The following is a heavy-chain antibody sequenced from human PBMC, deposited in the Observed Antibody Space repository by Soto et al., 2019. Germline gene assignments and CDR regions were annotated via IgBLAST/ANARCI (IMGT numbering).Heavy chain of an antibody. CDR2: IYYSGST. Sequence: SETLSLTCTVSGGSISSSSYYWGWIRQPPGKGLEWIGSIYYSGSTYYSPSLKSRVTISVDTSKNQFSLKLSSVTAADTAVYYCASSGLVVVPGAFDYWGQGTLVTVSS. D-gene: IGHD2-2*01. J-gene: IGHJ4*02. CDR1: GGSISSSSYY. V-gene: IGHV4-39*01. CDR3: ASSGLVVVPGAFDY.